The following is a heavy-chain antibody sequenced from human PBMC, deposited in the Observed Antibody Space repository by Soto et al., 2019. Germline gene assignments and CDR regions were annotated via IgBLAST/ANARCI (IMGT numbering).Heavy chain of an antibody. V-gene: IGHV4-30-2*01. Sequence: QLQLQESGSRVVKPSETLLLTCAVSGGSISSGCYSWRWIRQPPGKRLEWIGYIHHSGNTYYNPSLMRRVKLSVDRSKTQFSLKRSSVTAAYTAEYYWARTPGPWREGPLVTFS. J-gene: IGHJ5*02. CDR3: ARTPGP. D-gene: IGHD7-27*01. CDR2: IHHSGNT. CDR1: GGSISSGCYS.